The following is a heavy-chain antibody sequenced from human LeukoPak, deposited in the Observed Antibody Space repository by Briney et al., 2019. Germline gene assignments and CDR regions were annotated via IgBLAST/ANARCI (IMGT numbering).Heavy chain of an antibody. D-gene: IGHD1-26*01. Sequence: PSETLSLTCTVSGDSISSSDNYWGWIRQPPGKGLEWIGAFRYGGSTYYTPSLKSRVIISVDTSKNQFSLKLRSVTASDTAAYYCSRRTSNPVGAIDCWGQGTLVTVSS. J-gene: IGHJ4*02. CDR1: GDSISSSDNY. CDR2: FRYGGST. V-gene: IGHV4-39*01. CDR3: SRRTSNPVGAIDC.